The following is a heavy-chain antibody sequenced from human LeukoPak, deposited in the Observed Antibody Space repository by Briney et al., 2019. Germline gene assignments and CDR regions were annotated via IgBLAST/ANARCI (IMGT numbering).Heavy chain of an antibody. V-gene: IGHV1-69*13. CDR2: IIPIFGTA. D-gene: IGHD2-2*01. J-gene: IGHJ4*02. CDR1: GGTFNNSV. Sequence: ASVKVSCKTSGGTFNNSVISWVRQAPGQGLEWRGGIIPIFGTADYAQKFQGRVTITADESTSTAYMELSSLRSEDTAVYYCASVSIVVVPAAMHYRGQGTLVTISS. CDR3: ASVSIVVVPAAMHY.